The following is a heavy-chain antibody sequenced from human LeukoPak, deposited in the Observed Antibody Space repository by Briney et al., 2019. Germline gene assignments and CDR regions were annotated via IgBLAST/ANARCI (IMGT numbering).Heavy chain of an antibody. V-gene: IGHV3-30*19. D-gene: IGHD6-13*01. CDR1: GFTFSSYG. CDR2: ISYGGRNK. CDR3: ARVSSSSSWYTDLDY. J-gene: IGHJ4*02. Sequence: GGSLRLSCAASGFTFSSYGMHWVRQAPGKGLEWVAVISYGGRNKYYADSVKGRFTISRDNSKNTLYLQMNSLRPEDTAVYYCARVSSSSSWYTDLDYWGQGTLVTVSS.